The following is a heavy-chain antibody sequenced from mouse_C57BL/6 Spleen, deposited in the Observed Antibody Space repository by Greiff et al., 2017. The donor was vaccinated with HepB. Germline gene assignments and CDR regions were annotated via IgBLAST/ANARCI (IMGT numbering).Heavy chain of an antibody. CDR3: ASSRIYYGYDEGIFDY. D-gene: IGHD2-2*01. J-gene: IGHJ2*01. Sequence: EVQLQESGPGLAKPSQTLSLTCSVTGYSITSDYWNWIRKFPGNKLEYMGYISYSGSTYYNPSLKSRISITRDTSKNQYYLQLNSVTTEDTATYYGASSRIYYGYDEGIFDYWGQGTTLTVSS. V-gene: IGHV3-8*01. CDR1: GYSITSDY. CDR2: ISYSGST.